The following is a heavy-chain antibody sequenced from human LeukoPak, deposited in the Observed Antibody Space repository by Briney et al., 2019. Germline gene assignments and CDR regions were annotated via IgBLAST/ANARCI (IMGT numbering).Heavy chain of an antibody. Sequence: PSETLSLTCTVSGGSISSYYWSWIRQPAGKGLEWVGRIKSKTDGGTTDYAAPVKGRFTISRDDSKNTLYLHMNSLKIEDTAVYYCTRDLAFWGQGTLVIVSS. CDR3: TRDLAF. J-gene: IGHJ4*02. CDR1: GGSISSYY. CDR2: IKSKTDGGTT. V-gene: IGHV3-15*01.